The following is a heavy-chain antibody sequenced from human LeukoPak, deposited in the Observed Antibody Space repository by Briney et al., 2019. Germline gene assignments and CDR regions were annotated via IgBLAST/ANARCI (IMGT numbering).Heavy chain of an antibody. CDR1: GVTFSFSSYA. D-gene: IGHD3-16*02. Sequence: PGGSLRLSCAASGVTFSFSSYAMSWVRQASGNGLEWVSAISGSGGGTYYADSVKGRFTISRDNSKNTLYLQMNSLRAEDTAVYYCAKEGSIMITFGGVIAHWYFDLWGRGTLVTVSS. J-gene: IGHJ2*01. CDR3: AKEGSIMITFGGVIAHWYFDL. V-gene: IGHV3-23*01. CDR2: ISGSGGGT.